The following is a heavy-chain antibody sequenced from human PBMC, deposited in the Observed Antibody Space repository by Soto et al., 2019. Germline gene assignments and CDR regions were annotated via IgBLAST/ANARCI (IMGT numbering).Heavy chain of an antibody. Sequence: QVQLVQSGAEVKKPGASVKVSCKASGYTFTTYGISWVRQAPGQGLEWMGWISAYSGSTKFARKLQGRVTMTTDTSTTTAYTELRSLTSADTAVYYCARDFTKSSSWPYYFDYWGQGTLVTVSS. J-gene: IGHJ4*02. CDR2: ISAYSGST. CDR3: ARDFTKSSSWPYYFDY. CDR1: GYTFTTYG. D-gene: IGHD6-13*01. V-gene: IGHV1-18*01.